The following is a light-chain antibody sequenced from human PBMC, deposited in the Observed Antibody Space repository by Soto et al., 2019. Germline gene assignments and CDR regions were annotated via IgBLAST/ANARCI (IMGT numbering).Light chain of an antibody. CDR3: QSYDSSLSCYV. V-gene: IGLV1-40*01. CDR2: GVS. Sequence: QSVLTQPPSVSGAPGQRVTISCTGSNSNIGAGYDVHWYQRLPGTAPKLLIFGVSNRPSGVPDRFSGSKSGTSASLAITGLQAQDEAEYWCQSYDSSLSCYVFGSGTKVTVL. CDR1: NSNIGAGYD. J-gene: IGLJ1*01.